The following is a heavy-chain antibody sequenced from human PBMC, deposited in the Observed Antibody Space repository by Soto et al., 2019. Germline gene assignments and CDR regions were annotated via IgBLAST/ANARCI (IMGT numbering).Heavy chain of an antibody. CDR1: GGTFSSYT. CDR3: ASPPPYCSGGSCYRN. D-gene: IGHD2-15*01. V-gene: IGHV1-69*02. Sequence: QVQLVQSGAEVKKPGSSVKVSCKASGGTFSSYTISWVRQAPGQGLEWMGRIIPILGIANYAQKFQGRVTITADKSTTTAYMELSSLRSEYTAVYSCASPPPYCSGGSCYRNWGQGTLVTVSS. J-gene: IGHJ4*02. CDR2: IIPILGIA.